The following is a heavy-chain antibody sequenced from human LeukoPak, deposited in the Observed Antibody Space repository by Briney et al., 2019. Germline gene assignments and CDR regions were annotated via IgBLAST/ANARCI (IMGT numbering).Heavy chain of an antibody. CDR1: GGSISSYY. CDR3: ARATYYYDSSGYYPHYNYYFDY. Sequence: KPSETLSLTCTVSGGSISSYYLSWIRQPPGRGLEWIGYIYTSGSTNYNPSLKSRVTISVDTSKNQFSLKLSSVTAADTAVYYCARATYYYDSSGYYPHYNYYFDYWGQGTLVTVSS. J-gene: IGHJ4*02. D-gene: IGHD3-22*01. CDR2: IYTSGST. V-gene: IGHV4-4*09.